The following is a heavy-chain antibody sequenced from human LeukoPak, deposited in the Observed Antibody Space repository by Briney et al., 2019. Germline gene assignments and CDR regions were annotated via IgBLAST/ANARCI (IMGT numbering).Heavy chain of an antibody. CDR1: GYTFTSYY. D-gene: IGHD3-3*01. Sequence: ASVKVSCKASGYTFTSYYMHWVRQAPGQGLEWMGIINPSGGSTSYAQKFQGRVTMTRDTSTSTVYMELSSLRSEDTAVYYCARDPTGEWLMRYYSDYWGQGTLVTVSS. CDR3: ARDPTGEWLMRYYSDY. CDR2: INPSGGST. J-gene: IGHJ4*02. V-gene: IGHV1-46*01.